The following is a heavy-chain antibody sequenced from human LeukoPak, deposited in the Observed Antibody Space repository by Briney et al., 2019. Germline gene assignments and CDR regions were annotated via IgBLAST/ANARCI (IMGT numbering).Heavy chain of an antibody. Sequence: GASVKVSCKASGYTFTGYYMHWVRQAPGQGLEWMGWINPNSGGTNYAQKFQGRVTMTTDTSTSTAYMELRSLRSDDTAVYYCARWGPVTSPFRYFDYWGQGTLVTVSS. CDR1: GYTFTGYY. D-gene: IGHD4-17*01. J-gene: IGHJ4*02. V-gene: IGHV1-2*02. CDR2: INPNSGGT. CDR3: ARWGPVTSPFRYFDY.